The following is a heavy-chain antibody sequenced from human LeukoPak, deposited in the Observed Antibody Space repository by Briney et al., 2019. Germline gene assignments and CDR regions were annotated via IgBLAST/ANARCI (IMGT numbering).Heavy chain of an antibody. J-gene: IGHJ5*02. Sequence: GESLRISCKGSGYSFTTYWIGWVRQMPGKGLEWMGTIYPGDSDTRYSPSFQGQVTISADKSINSAYLQWSSLKASDTAMYYCARRGPLAEWFDPWGQGTLVIVSS. CDR3: ARRGPLAEWFDP. CDR1: GYSFTTYW. V-gene: IGHV5-51*01. CDR2: IYPGDSDT. D-gene: IGHD3-3*02.